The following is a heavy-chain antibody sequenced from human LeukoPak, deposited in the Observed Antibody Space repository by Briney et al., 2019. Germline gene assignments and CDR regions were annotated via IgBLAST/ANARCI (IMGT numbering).Heavy chain of an antibody. D-gene: IGHD3-22*01. Sequence: ASVKVSCKASGYTFTSYYMHWVRQAPGQGLEWMGLINPSGGSTSYAQKFQGRVTMTRDTSTSTVYMELSSLRSEDTAVYYCARDPYYYDSSGYLRAFDIWGQGTMVTVSS. CDR2: INPSGGST. CDR1: GYTFTSYY. CDR3: ARDPYYYDSSGYLRAFDI. J-gene: IGHJ3*02. V-gene: IGHV1-46*01.